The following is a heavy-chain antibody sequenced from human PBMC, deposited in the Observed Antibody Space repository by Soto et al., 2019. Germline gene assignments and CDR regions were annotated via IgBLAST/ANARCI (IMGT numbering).Heavy chain of an antibody. CDR1: GYTFTSYD. D-gene: IGHD2-2*01. J-gene: IGHJ4*02. Sequence: QVQLVQSGAEVKKPGASVKVSCKASGYTFTSYDINWVRQATGQGLEWMGWMNPNSGNTGYAQKFQGRVTMTRNTAMSTAYMELSSLRSEDTAVYYCARGYCSSTSCYFSYWGQGTLVTVSS. CDR2: MNPNSGNT. V-gene: IGHV1-8*01. CDR3: ARGYCSSTSCYFSY.